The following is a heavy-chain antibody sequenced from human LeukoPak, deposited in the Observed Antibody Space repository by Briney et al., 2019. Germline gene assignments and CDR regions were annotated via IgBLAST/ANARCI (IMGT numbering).Heavy chain of an antibody. V-gene: IGHV3-30*02. D-gene: IGHD6-13*01. CDR1: GFTFSSYG. CDR3: AKGGIAAAGNY. Sequence: GSLRLSCAASGFTFSSYGMHWVRHAPGKGLEWVAFIRHDGSNKYYADSVKGRFTISRDNSKNTLYLQMNSLRAEDTAVYYCAKGGIAAAGNYWGQGTLVTVSS. CDR2: IRHDGSNK. J-gene: IGHJ4*02.